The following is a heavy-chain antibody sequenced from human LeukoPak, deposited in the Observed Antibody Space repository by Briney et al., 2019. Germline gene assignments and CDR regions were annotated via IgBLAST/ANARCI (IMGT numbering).Heavy chain of an antibody. CDR2: VTSPGVGT. J-gene: IGHJ4*01. CDR3: GSDPNGDYVGALGY. Sequence: PGGSLRLSCVDSGCTFSSYALAWVRQAPGKGLEWVAAVTSPGVGTHYAESVKGRFTISRDNSRNTMYLQMNSLRAEDTAVYFCGSDPNGDYVGALGYWGRGTLVTVSS. CDR1: GCTFSSYA. V-gene: IGHV3-23*01. D-gene: IGHD2-8*01.